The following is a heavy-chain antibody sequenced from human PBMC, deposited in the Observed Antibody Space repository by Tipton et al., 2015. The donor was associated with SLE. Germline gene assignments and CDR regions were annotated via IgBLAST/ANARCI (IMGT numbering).Heavy chain of an antibody. V-gene: IGHV4-39*07. D-gene: IGHD1-26*01. CDR3: VRDRGGSFSVYFDY. J-gene: IGHJ4*02. CDR2: IYYSGTT. Sequence: LRLSCTVSGGSISRSTYHWGWIRQPPGKGLEWIGNIYYSGTTYYNLSLKSRVSISVDTSKNQFSLKLSSVTAADTAVYYCVRDRGGSFSVYFDYRGQGTLVTVSS. CDR1: GGSISRSTYH.